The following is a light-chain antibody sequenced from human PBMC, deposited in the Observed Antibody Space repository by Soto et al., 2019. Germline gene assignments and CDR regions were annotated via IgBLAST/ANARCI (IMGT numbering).Light chain of an antibody. J-gene: IGKJ5*01. Sequence: DIQMTQSPSSVSASVGDRVTITCRASQAISSWLAWYQQKPGKAPKLLIYAASNLQGGVPSRFRGSGSGTYFSPTITGLHPEDFATYYCQQANSFPITFDQGTRLEIK. CDR2: AAS. CDR1: QAISSW. CDR3: QQANSFPIT. V-gene: IGKV1D-12*01.